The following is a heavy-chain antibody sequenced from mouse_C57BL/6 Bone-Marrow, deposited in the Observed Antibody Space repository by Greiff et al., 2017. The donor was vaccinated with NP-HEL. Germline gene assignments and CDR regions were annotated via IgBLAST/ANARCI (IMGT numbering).Heavy chain of an antibody. D-gene: IGHD1-1*01. Sequence: EVKLVESGGGLVQPGGSLKLSCAASGFTFSDYGMAWVRQTPRKGHEWVAFISNLAYSIYYADTVTGRFTISIENAKNTLYLEMSSLRSEDTAMYYCARHYYGSSPYAMDDWGQGTSVTVSS. CDR3: ARHYYGSSPYAMDD. J-gene: IGHJ4*01. CDR1: GFTFSDYG. CDR2: ISNLAYSI. V-gene: IGHV5-15*01.